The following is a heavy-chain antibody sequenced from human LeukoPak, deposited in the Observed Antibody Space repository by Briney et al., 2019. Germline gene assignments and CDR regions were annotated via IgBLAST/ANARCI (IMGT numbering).Heavy chain of an antibody. CDR2: INPSGGST. Sequence: ASVKVSCKASGYTFTSYYMHWVRQAPGQGLEWMGIINPSGGSTSYAQQFQGRVTMTRDTSTGTVYIELSSLRSEDTAVYYCTRDQMATIHDNWFDPWGQGTLVTVSS. D-gene: IGHD5-24*01. CDR3: TRDQMATIHDNWFDP. J-gene: IGHJ5*02. CDR1: GYTFTSYY. V-gene: IGHV1-46*01.